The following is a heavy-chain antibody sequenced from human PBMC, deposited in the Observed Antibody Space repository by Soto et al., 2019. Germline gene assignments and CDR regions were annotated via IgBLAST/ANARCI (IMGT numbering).Heavy chain of an antibody. Sequence: PGGSLRLSCAASGFTFSSYSMNWVRQAPGKGLEWVSSISSSSYIYYADSVKGRFTISRDNAKNSLYLQMNSLRAEDTAVYYCASIGCGGDCYWAFDIWGQGTMVTVSS. D-gene: IGHD2-21*02. CDR2: ISSSSYI. V-gene: IGHV3-21*01. CDR1: GFTFSSYS. CDR3: ASIGCGGDCYWAFDI. J-gene: IGHJ3*02.